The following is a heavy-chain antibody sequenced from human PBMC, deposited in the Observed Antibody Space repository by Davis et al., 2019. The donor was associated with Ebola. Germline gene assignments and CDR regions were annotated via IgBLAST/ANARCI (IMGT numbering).Heavy chain of an antibody. D-gene: IGHD2-15*01. Sequence: GESLKISCAASGFTVSSNYMSWVRQAPGKGLEWVSVIYSGGSTYYADSVKGRFTISRDNSKNTLYLQMNSLRAEDTAVYYCARATCSWRWGGSCNWFDPWGQGTLVTVSS. CDR3: ARATCSWRWGGSCNWFDP. CDR1: GFTVSSNY. J-gene: IGHJ5*02. V-gene: IGHV3-53*01. CDR2: IYSGGST.